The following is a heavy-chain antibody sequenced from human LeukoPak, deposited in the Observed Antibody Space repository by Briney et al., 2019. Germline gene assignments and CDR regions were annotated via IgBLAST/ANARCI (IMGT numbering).Heavy chain of an antibody. J-gene: IGHJ6*03. V-gene: IGHV4-4*02. CDR2: INHSGST. CDR3: ARRFPEGLRFGPYYYMDV. D-gene: IGHD5-12*01. CDR1: GGSISSTNW. Sequence: SETLSLTCAVSGGSISSTNWWSWVRQPPGKGLEWIGEINHSGSTNYNPSLKSRVTISVDTSKNQFSLKLSSVTAADTAVYYCARRFPEGLRFGPYYYMDVWGKGTTVTVSS.